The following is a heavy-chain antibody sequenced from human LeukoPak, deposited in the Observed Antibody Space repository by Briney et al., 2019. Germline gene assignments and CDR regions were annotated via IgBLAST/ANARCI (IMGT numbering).Heavy chain of an antibody. V-gene: IGHV4-34*01. J-gene: IGHJ4*02. CDR2: INHSGST. D-gene: IGHD1-26*01. CDR1: GGSFSGYY. Sequence: SETLSLTCAVYGGSFSGYYWSWIRQPPGKGLEWIGEINHSGSTNYNLFLKSRVTISVDTSKNQFSLKLSSVTAADTAVYYCARISGSSLDYWGQGTLVTVSS. CDR3: ARISGSSLDY.